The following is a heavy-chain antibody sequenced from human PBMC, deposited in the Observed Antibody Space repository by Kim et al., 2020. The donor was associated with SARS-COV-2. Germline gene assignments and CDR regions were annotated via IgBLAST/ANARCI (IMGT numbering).Heavy chain of an antibody. CDR1: GDSVSSNSAA. V-gene: IGHV6-1*01. J-gene: IGHJ6*02. CDR3: ARLTGYSSSWYSPQNYYYGMDV. Sequence: SQTLSLTCAISGDSVSSNSAAWNWIRQSPSRGLEWLGRTYYRSKWYNDYAVSVKSRITINPDTSKNQFSLQLNSVTPEDTAVYYCARLTGYSSSWYSPQNYYYGMDVWGQGTTVTVSS. D-gene: IGHD6-13*01. CDR2: TYYRSKWYN.